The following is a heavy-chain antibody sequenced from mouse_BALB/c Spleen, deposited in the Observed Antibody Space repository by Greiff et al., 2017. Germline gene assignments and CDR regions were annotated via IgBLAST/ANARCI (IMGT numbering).Heavy chain of an antibody. CDR3: ARGDDYDRMFAY. CDR1: GFTFSSYA. V-gene: IGHV5-6-5*01. J-gene: IGHJ3*01. Sequence: EVKLVESGGGLVKPGGSLKLSCAASGFTFSSYALSWVRQTPEKRLEWVASISSGGSTYYPDSVKGRFTISRDNARNILYLQMSSLRSEDTAMYYCARGDDYDRMFAYWGQGTLVTVSA. D-gene: IGHD2-4*01. CDR2: ISSGGST.